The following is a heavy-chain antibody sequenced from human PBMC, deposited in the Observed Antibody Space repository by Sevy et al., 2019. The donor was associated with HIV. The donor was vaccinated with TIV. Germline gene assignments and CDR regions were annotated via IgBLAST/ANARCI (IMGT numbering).Heavy chain of an antibody. CDR1: GFDIRSNY. V-gene: IGHV3-53*01. J-gene: IGHJ4*02. Sequence: GGSLRLSCVVSGFDIRSNYMSWVRQAPGKGLEWVLHIYAGGTAYYADSVKGRFTFSRDDSKNTVSLQMRSLRVEDSAVYYCASEYCSRGSCFFDYWGQGIQVTVSS. D-gene: IGHD2-15*01. CDR3: ASEYCSRGSCFFDY. CDR2: IYAGGTA.